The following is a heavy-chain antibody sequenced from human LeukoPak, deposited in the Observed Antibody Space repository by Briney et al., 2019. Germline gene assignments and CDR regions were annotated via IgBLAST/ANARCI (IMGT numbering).Heavy chain of an antibody. J-gene: IGHJ3*02. D-gene: IGHD3-22*01. CDR1: GFTFSSYS. CDR2: ISSSSTI. CDR3: AGITMIVVRAFDI. V-gene: IGHV3-48*02. Sequence: GGSLRLSCAASGFTFSSYSMNWVRQAPGKGLEWVSYISSSSTIYYADSVKGRFTISRDNAKNSLYLQMNSLRDEDTAVYYCAGITMIVVRAFDIWGQGTMVTVSS.